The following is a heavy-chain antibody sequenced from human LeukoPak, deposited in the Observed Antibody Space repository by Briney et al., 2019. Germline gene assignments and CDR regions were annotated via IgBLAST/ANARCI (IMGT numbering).Heavy chain of an antibody. CDR2: IISTSGYT. Sequence: GGFLRLSCAASGFTFSSYTMNWVRQAPGKGLEWVSSIISTSGYTPYEDSVKGRFTISRDNAKNSLYLQMNSLRAEETAVYYCARDLRGSGSSSDSNWFDPWGEGTLVT. CDR3: ARDLRGSGSSSDSNWFDP. CDR1: GFTFSSYT. D-gene: IGHD3-10*01. V-gene: IGHV3-21*04. J-gene: IGHJ5*02.